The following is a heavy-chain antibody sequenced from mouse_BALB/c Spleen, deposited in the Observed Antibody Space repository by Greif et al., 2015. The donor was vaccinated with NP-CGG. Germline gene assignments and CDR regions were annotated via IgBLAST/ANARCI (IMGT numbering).Heavy chain of an antibody. Sequence: EVQLQQSGAELVRSGASVKLSCTASGFNIKDYYMHWVKQGPEQGLEWIGWIDPENGDTEYAPKFQGKATMTADTSSNTAYLQLSSLTSEDTAVYYCNAGDYDYWGQGTTLTVSS. V-gene: IGHV14-4*02. D-gene: IGHD2-4*01. CDR1: GFNIKDYY. CDR2: IDPENGDT. CDR3: NAGDYDY. J-gene: IGHJ2*01.